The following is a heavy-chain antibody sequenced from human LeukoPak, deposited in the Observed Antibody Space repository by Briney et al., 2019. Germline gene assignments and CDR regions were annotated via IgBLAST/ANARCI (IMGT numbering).Heavy chain of an antibody. CDR1: RFSFTNYA. CDR2: MKGGGET. CDR3: ARASWISTADVVC. Sequence: GGSLRLSCVASRFSFTNYAMSWVRQAPARGPEWLSSMKGGGETFYADSVKGRCTLSRDISRNTVYLQLNNLRVEDTAIYYCARASWISTADVVCWGQGTQVTVSS. V-gene: IGHV3-23*01. J-gene: IGHJ4*02. D-gene: IGHD2-15*01.